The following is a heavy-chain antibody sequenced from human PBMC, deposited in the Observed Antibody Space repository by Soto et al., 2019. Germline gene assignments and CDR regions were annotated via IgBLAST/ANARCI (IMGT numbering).Heavy chain of an antibody. J-gene: IGHJ4*02. CDR2: IYYSGTT. V-gene: IGHV4-39*07. CDR3: ARIGLYVSDDYYYPDY. D-gene: IGHD3-22*01. CDR1: GDSITSNSYF. Sequence: ASETLSLTCAVSGDSITSNSYFWAWIRQPPGKGLEWIGSIYYSGTTYYNPSLKSRVTISVDRSKNQFSLKLSSVTAADTAVYYCARIGLYVSDDYYYPDYGVREPWSPSPQ.